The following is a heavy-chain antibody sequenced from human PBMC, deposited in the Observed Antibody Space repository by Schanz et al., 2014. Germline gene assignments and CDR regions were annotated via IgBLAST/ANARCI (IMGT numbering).Heavy chain of an antibody. CDR2: IGVDGTTT. J-gene: IGHJ4*02. CDR1: GFAFSSYA. Sequence: EVQLLESGGGLVQPGGSLRLSCLASGFAFSSYAMSWVRQAPGKGLEWVSVIGVDGTTTYYADSVKGRFTISRDNAKNSLYLQMNSLRAEDTAVYYCARPPHDSSGYYPFDYWGQGTLVTVSS. V-gene: IGHV3-23*01. CDR3: ARPPHDSSGYYPFDY. D-gene: IGHD3-22*01.